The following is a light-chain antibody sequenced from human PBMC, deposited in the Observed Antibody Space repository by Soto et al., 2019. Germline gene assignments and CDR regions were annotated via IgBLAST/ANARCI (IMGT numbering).Light chain of an antibody. J-gene: IGKJ1*01. V-gene: IGKV3-11*01. CDR3: QQRSNWPWT. Sequence: EIVLTQSPATLSLSPGERATLSCRASQSVSSYLAWYQQKPGKAPRLLIYDASNRDTGIQARFSSSGSGTDFTLTISSLEPEDFAVYYCQQRSNWPWTFGQGTKV. CDR1: QSVSSY. CDR2: DAS.